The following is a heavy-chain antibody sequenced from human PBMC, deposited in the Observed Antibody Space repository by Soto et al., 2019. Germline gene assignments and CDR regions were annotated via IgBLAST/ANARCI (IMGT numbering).Heavy chain of an antibody. V-gene: IGHV3-23*01. CDR1: GFTFSSYA. D-gene: IGHD2-2*01. CDR3: AKVGCSSTSCYVMGNWFDP. CDR2: ISGSGGST. Sequence: GESLKISCAASGFTFSSYAMSWVRQAPGKGLEWVSAISGSGGSTYYADSVKGRFTISRDNSKNTLYLQMNSLRAEDTAVYYCAKVGCSSTSCYVMGNWFDPWGQGTLVTVSS. J-gene: IGHJ5*02.